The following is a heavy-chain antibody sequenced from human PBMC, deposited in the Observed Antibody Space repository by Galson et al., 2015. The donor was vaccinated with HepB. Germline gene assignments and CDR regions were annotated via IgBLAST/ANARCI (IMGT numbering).Heavy chain of an antibody. CDR2: MNPNSGNT. D-gene: IGHD2-2*01. CDR1: GYTFTSYD. CDR3: ARLSTTHEVVPAATKTYYYYYYYMDV. Sequence: SVKVSCKASGYTFTSYDINWVRQATGQGLEWMGWMNPNSGNTGYAQKFQGRVTMTRNTSISTAYMELSSLRSEDTAVYYCARLSTTHEVVPAATKTYYYYYYYMDVWGKGTTVTVSS. V-gene: IGHV1-8*01. J-gene: IGHJ6*03.